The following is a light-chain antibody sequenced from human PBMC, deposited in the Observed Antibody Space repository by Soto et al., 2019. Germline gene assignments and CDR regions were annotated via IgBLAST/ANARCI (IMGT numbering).Light chain of an antibody. Sequence: QSVLTQPASVTGSPRQSITISCTGTSSDVGSYNLVSWYQQHPGKAPKLMIYEVSKRPSGVSNRFSGSKSGNTASLTISGLQAEDEADSYCCSYAGSSTFHYVFGTGTKVTVL. V-gene: IGLV2-23*02. CDR1: SSDVGSYNL. CDR3: CSYAGSSTFHYV. CDR2: EVS. J-gene: IGLJ1*01.